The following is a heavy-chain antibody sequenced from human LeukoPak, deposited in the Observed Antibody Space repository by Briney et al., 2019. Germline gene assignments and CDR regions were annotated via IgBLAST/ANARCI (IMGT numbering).Heavy chain of an antibody. Sequence: LETLSLTCTVSGGSISSYYWSWIRQPPGKGLEWIGYIYYSGSTNYNPSLKSRVTISVDTSKNQFSLKLSSVTAADTAVYYCARDNIAVAKGVNWFDPWGQGTLVTVSS. CDR1: GGSISSYY. D-gene: IGHD6-19*01. V-gene: IGHV4-59*01. J-gene: IGHJ5*02. CDR2: IYYSGST. CDR3: ARDNIAVAKGVNWFDP.